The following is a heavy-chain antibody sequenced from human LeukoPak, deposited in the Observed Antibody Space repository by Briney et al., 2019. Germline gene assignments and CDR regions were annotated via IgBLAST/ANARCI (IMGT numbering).Heavy chain of an antibody. V-gene: IGHV1-18*01. J-gene: IGHJ4*02. CDR1: GYTFTSYG. CDR3: AGRTGNCGGDCYSD. D-gene: IGHD2-21*02. CDR2: ISAYNGNT. Sequence: GASVKVSCKASGYTFTSYGISWVRQAPGQGLEWMGWISAYNGNTNYAQKLQGRVTMTTDTSTSTAYMELRSLRSDDTAVYYCAGRTGNCGGDCYSDWGQGTLVTVSS.